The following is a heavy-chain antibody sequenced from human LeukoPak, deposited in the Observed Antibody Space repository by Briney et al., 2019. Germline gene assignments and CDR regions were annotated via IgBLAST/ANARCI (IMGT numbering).Heavy chain of an antibody. Sequence: GGSLRLSCAASGFTFSSYSMNWVRQAPGKGLEWVSSISSSSSYIYYADSVKGRFTTSRDNAKNSLYLQMNSLRAEDTAVYYCARVMASSGSFDYWGQGTLVTVSS. D-gene: IGHD6-19*01. J-gene: IGHJ4*02. CDR3: ARVMASSGSFDY. V-gene: IGHV3-21*01. CDR1: GFTFSSYS. CDR2: ISSSSSYI.